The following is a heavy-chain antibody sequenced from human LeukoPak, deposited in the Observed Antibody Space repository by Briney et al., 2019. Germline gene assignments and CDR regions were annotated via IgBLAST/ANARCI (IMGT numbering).Heavy chain of an antibody. V-gene: IGHV5-51*01. CDR1: GYSFTNYW. J-gene: IGHJ4*02. CDR3: ARQFASYFDV. Sequence: GESRRISCSVSGYSFTNYWIVWVRQMPGKGLEWMGIIYPDDSDTRYSPSLQGQVTISVDKSISAAYLQWSSLKASDTAMYYCARQFASYFDVCGQGTMATVSS. CDR2: IYPDDSDT. D-gene: IGHD3-10*01.